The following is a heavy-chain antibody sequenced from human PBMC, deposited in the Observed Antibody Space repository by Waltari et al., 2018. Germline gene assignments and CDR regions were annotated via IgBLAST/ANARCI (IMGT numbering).Heavy chain of an antibody. V-gene: IGHV3-74*01. D-gene: IGHD5-18*01. J-gene: IGHJ4*02. Sequence: EVQLVESGGGLVQPGGSLRLSCAATGFTFSTYWMDWVRQAPGKGLVWVSRINNDGSSRNYADSVKGRFTISRDNAKNTLYLQMNSLRAEDTAVYYCAREVGGYNYGPFDYWGQGTLVTVSS. CDR3: AREVGGYNYGPFDY. CDR1: GFTFSTYW. CDR2: INNDGSSR.